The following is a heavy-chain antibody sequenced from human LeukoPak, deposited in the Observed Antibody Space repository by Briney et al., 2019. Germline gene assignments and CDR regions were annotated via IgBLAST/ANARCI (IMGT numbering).Heavy chain of an antibody. D-gene: IGHD3-9*01. V-gene: IGHV1-3*01. CDR2: VNACNGKT. CDR1: GYTFTRYA. Sequence: ASVKVSCKASGYTFTRYALHWVRQAPRQRLEWMGWVNACNGKTKYSQKFQGRVTITRDTSASAAYMELNSLRSEDTAVYYCARSSYDFLTGSPLLNSFDYWGQGTLVTVSS. J-gene: IGHJ4*02. CDR3: ARSSYDFLTGSPLLNSFDY.